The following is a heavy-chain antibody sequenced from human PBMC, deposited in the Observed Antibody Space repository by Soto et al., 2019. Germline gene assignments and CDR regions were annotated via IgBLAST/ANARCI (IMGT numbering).Heavy chain of an antibody. D-gene: IGHD2-15*01. CDR3: ARSPHCSGGSCYGAERADYYYYMDV. V-gene: IGHV1-2*04. CDR1: GYTFTGYY. J-gene: IGHJ6*03. Sequence: QVPLVQSGAEVKKPGASVKVSCKASGYTFTGYYMHWVRQAPGQGLEWMGWINPNSGGTNYAQKFQGWVTMTRDTSLSTAYMELSRLRCDDTAVYYCARSPHCSGGSCYGAERADYYYYMDVWGKGTTVTVSS. CDR2: INPNSGGT.